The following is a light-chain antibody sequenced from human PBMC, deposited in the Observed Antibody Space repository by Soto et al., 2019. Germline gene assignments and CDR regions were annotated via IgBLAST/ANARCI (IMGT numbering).Light chain of an antibody. J-gene: IGKJ1*01. CDR3: QQSYISPPT. Sequence: DILMTQSPSSLSASLGDRVSITCRASQTFGSYLDWYQQKPGWASELLIYSASSFHIRLPSWFSGSGSGTDFSLTITSLQPEDFATYYCQQSYISPPTFGQGTKVEIK. CDR1: QTFGSY. CDR2: SAS. V-gene: IGKV1-39*01.